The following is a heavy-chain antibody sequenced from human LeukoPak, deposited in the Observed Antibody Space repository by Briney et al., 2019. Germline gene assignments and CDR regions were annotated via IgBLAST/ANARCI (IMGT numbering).Heavy chain of an antibody. V-gene: IGHV3-30*04. CDR3: ARGGNVRYYDFWSGFPRDAFDI. CDR2: ISYDGSDK. D-gene: IGHD3-3*01. Sequence: GGSLRLSCAASGFTFSSYAMDWVRQSPGKGLEWVAVISYDGSDKYYAEFVKGRFTISRDNSKNTLYLQMNSLRAEDTAVYYCARGGNVRYYDFWSGFPRDAFDIWGQGTMVTVSS. J-gene: IGHJ3*02. CDR1: GFTFSSYA.